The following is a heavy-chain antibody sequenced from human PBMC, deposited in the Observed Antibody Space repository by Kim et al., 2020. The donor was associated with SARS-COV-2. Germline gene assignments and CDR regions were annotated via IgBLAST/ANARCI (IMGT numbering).Heavy chain of an antibody. V-gene: IGHV3-30*01. D-gene: IGHD2-2*01. J-gene: IGHJ4*02. CDR3: ARDKSGIVVVPAAYYFDY. Sequence: GHFNISRDNSKNTLYQQMNSLGAEDTAVYYCARDKSGIVVVPAAYYFDYWGQGTLVTVSS.